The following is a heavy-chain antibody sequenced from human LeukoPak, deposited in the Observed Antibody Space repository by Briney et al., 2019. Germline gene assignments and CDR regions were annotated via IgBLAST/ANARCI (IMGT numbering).Heavy chain of an antibody. CDR1: GGTFSSYA. CDR3: ARAYDFWSGYYFIEFDY. V-gene: IGHV1-69*01. D-gene: IGHD3-3*01. J-gene: IGHJ4*02. CDR2: IIPIFGTA. Sequence: SVKVSCKASGGTFSSYAISWVRQAPGQGLEWMGGIIPIFGTANYAQKFQGRVTITADESTCTAYMELSSLRSEDTAVYYCARAYDFWSGYYFIEFDYWGQGTLVTVSS.